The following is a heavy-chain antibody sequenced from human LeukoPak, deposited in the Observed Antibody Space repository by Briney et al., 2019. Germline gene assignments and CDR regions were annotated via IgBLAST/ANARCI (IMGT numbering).Heavy chain of an antibody. J-gene: IGHJ4*02. V-gene: IGHV3-74*01. CDR2: IRGDGFDT. CDR1: GFTFTNSW. CDR3: ARDLILGSGSLDY. Sequence: GGSLRLSCTASGFTFTNSWMHWVRQAPGKGRVWVSRIRGDGFDTGYADSVKGRFTISRDNAKNTLYLQMNSLTADDTAVYYCARDLILGSGSLDYWGQGTLVTVSS. D-gene: IGHD3-10*01.